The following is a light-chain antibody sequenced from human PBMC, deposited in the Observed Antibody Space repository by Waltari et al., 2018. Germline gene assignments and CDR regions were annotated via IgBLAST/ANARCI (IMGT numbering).Light chain of an antibody. CDR2: DVS. V-gene: IGLV2-14*03. J-gene: IGLJ3*02. CDR3: RSYTSSSTWL. Sequence: QSALTQPASVSGSPGQSITISCTGPSSDVGGYNFVSGFQQHPGKAPNLMIYDVSKRPSGISNRFSGSKSGDTASLTISGLQAEDEADYYCRSYTSSSTWLFGGGTKLTVL. CDR1: SSDVGGYNF.